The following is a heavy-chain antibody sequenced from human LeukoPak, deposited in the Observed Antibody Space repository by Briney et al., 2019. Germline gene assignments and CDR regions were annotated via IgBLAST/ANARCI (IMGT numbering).Heavy chain of an antibody. CDR1: GGSISSYY. J-gene: IGHJ4*02. CDR2: ISDIGSI. Sequence: PSETLSLTCTVSGGSISSYYWSWIRQPPGKGLEWIAYISDIGSINYNPSLKSRVTISVDTSKNQFSLKLSSVTAADTAVYYCARHPKYSSGWYYFDYWGQGTLVTVSS. V-gene: IGHV4-59*08. D-gene: IGHD6-19*01. CDR3: ARHPKYSSGWYYFDY.